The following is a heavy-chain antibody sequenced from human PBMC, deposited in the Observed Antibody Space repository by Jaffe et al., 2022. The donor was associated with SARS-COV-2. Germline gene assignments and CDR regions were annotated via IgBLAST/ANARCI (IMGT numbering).Heavy chain of an antibody. J-gene: IGHJ4*02. CDR3: AKDLRRGYSYALYYFDY. CDR2: ISGSGGST. V-gene: IGHV3-23*01. Sequence: EVQLLESGGGLVQPGGSLRLSCAASGFTFSSYAMSWVRQAPGKGLEWVSAISGSGGSTYYADSVKGRFTISRDNSKNTLYLQMNSLRAEDTAVYYCAKDLRRGYSYALYYFDYWGQGTLVTVSS. D-gene: IGHD5-18*01. CDR1: GFTFSSYA.